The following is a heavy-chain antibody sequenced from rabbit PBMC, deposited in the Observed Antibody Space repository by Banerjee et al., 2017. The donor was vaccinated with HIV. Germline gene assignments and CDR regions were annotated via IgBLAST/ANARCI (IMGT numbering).Heavy chain of an antibody. D-gene: IGHD4-1*01. CDR1: GFSFSSSYY. CDR3: ARGGGGTWTRLDL. V-gene: IGHV1S40*01. CDR2: IYTGSGST. Sequence: QSLEESGGDMVKPGASLTLTCTASGFSFSSSYYMCWVRQAPGKGLEWIGCIYTGSGSTYYASWAKGRFTISKTSSTAVTLQMTSLTASDTATYFCARGGGGTWTRLDLWGPGTLVTVS. J-gene: IGHJ3*01.